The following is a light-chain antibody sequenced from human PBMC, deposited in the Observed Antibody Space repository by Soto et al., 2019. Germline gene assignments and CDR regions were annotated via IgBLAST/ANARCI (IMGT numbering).Light chain of an antibody. Sequence: QSALTQPASVSGSPGQSITISCTGTSSDVGGYKYVSWYQQHPGKAPKLMIYDIRNRPSGVSNRFSGSKSGNTASLTISGLLAEDEAEYYCSSYTSSSTRVFGTGTKLTVL. J-gene: IGLJ1*01. V-gene: IGLV2-14*03. CDR3: SSYTSSSTRV. CDR1: SSDVGGYKY. CDR2: DIR.